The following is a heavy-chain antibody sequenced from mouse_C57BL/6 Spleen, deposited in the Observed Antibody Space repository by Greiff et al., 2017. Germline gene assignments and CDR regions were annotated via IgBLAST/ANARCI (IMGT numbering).Heavy chain of an antibody. CDR3: TRYNYSNSWYFDV. CDR1: GYTFTDYE. D-gene: IGHD2-5*01. J-gene: IGHJ1*03. CDR2: IDPETGGT. V-gene: IGHV1-15*01. Sequence: LQESGAELVRPGASVTLSCKASGYTFTDYEMHWVKQTPVHGLEWIGAIDPETGGTAYNQKFKGKAILTADKSSSTAYMELRSLTSEDSAVYYCTRYNYSNSWYFDVWGTGTTVTVSS.